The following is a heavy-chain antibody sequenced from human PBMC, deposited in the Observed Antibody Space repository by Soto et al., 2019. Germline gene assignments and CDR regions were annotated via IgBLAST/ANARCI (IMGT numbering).Heavy chain of an antibody. J-gene: IGHJ4*02. Sequence: QITLKESGPTQVKPTQTLTLTCTFSGFSVTNSGVAVGWIRQPPGKALEWLALIYWDDEKRYSPSLKSRITITRDTSTNPVVLTMTTVGPVDTDTYFGAHGGTSINHGYDSWGQGTLVTVSS. D-gene: IGHD2-2*03. CDR3: AHGGTSINHGYDS. V-gene: IGHV2-5*02. CDR1: GFSVTNSGVA. CDR2: IYWDDEK.